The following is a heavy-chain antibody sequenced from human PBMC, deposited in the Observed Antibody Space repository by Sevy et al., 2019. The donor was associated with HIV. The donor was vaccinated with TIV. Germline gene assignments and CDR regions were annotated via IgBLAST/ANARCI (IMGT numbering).Heavy chain of an antibody. CDR3: ATAGSYYSWYFDL. CDR2: LDPEDGET. J-gene: IGHJ2*01. CDR1: GYTLTELS. Sequence: ASVKVSCKVSGYTLTELSMHWVRQAPGKGLEWMGGLDPEDGETIYAQKFQGRVTMTEDTSTDTAYMELSSLRSEDTAVYYCATAGSYYSWYFDLWGRGTLVTVSS. V-gene: IGHV1-24*01. D-gene: IGHD1-26*01.